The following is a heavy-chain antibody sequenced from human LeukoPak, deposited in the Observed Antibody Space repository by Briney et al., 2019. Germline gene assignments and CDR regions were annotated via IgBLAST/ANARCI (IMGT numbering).Heavy chain of an antibody. J-gene: IGHJ6*03. CDR3: ARERGGVPYYYDPDVYYMDV. V-gene: IGHV3-30*02. Sequence: GGSLRLSCAASGFSFNNYGMHWVRQAPGRGLEWVAFIRYDGSDEYYADSVNGRFTISRDNSKNTLYLQMNSLRAEDTAVYYCARERGGVPYYYDPDVYYMDVWGKGTTVTVSS. D-gene: IGHD3-22*01. CDR1: GFSFNNYG. CDR2: IRYDGSDE.